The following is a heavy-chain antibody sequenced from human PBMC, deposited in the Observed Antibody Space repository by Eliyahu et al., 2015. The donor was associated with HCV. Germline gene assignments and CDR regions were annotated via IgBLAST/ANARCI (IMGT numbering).Heavy chain of an antibody. CDR3: ARDPRRPLADAFDI. D-gene: IGHD1-1*01. CDR1: GFTFSSXS. CDR2: ISSSSSYI. J-gene: IGHJ3*02. Sequence: EVQLVESGGGLVKPGGSLRLSCAASGFTFSSXSMNWVRQAPGKGLEWVSSISSSSSYIYYADSVKGRFTISRDNAKNSLYLQMNSLRAEDTAVYYCARDPRRPLADAFDIWGQGTMVTVSS. V-gene: IGHV3-21*01.